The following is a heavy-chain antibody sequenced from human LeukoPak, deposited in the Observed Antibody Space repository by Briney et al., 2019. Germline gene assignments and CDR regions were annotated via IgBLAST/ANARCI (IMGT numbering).Heavy chain of an antibody. CDR1: GFTFSGYW. CDR3: ARDRAWGNDAFDI. Sequence: GGSLRLSCAASGFTFSGYWMSWVRQAPGKGLEWVANIKQDGSEKYYVDSVKGRSTISRDNAKNSLYLQMSSLRAEDTAVYYCARDRAWGNDAFDIWGQGTMVTVSS. V-gene: IGHV3-7*01. D-gene: IGHD3-16*01. CDR2: IKQDGSEK. J-gene: IGHJ3*02.